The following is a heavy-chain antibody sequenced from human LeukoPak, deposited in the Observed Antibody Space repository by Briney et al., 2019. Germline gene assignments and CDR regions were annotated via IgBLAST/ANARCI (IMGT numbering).Heavy chain of an antibody. V-gene: IGHV3-64*02. CDR2: IGIDGVTP. D-gene: IGHD7-27*01. Sequence: GGSLRLSCAASGFAFSLSPMHWVRQAPGKGLQYVSGIGIDGVTPYYADSVKGRFTISRDNSKNTLYLQMDSLRPEDMAVYYCARGGNWDYFDYWGQGTLVTVSS. CDR1: GFAFSLSP. CDR3: ARGGNWDYFDY. J-gene: IGHJ4*02.